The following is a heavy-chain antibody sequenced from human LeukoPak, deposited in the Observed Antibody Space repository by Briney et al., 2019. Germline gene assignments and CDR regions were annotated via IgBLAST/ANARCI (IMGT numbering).Heavy chain of an antibody. J-gene: IGHJ6*02. CDR3: AREKTYYDILTGYLGYYGMDV. V-gene: IGHV1-18*01. D-gene: IGHD3-9*01. CDR2: ISAYNGNT. Sequence: ASVKVSCKASGYTFTSYGISWVRQAPGQGLEWMGWISAYNGNTNYAQKLQGRVTMTTDTSTSTAYMELRSLRSDDTAVYYCAREKTYYDILTGYLGYYGMDVWGQGTTVTVSS. CDR1: GYTFTSYG.